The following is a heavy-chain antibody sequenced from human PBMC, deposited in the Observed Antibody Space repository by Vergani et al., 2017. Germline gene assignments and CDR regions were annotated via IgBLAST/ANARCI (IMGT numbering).Heavy chain of an antibody. J-gene: IGHJ5*02. CDR3: GRRRAGSCVGGSWYAGWFDP. D-gene: IGHD2-15*01. CDR2: INSNSGNP. CDR1: GYTFTNYA. Sequence: QVQLVQSGSEVKKPGASVKVSCRASGYTFTNYALNWVRQAPGQGLEWMGWINSNSGNPTDAQGFKGRFVFSLDSSVSTSYLQINSLQPEDTAVYYCGRRRAGSCVGGSWYAGWFDPWGQGTLVTVSS. V-gene: IGHV7-4-1*02.